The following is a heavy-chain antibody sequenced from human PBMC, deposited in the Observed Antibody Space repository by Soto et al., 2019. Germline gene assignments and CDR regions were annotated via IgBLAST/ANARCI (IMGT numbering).Heavy chain of an antibody. J-gene: IGHJ6*02. Sequence: GESLKISCKGSGYSFTSYWISWVRQMPGKGLEWMGRIDPSDSYTNYSPSFQGHVTISADKSISTAYLQWSSLKASDTAMYYCARLRSYESSAPHYYYYGIDVWGQGTTVTVSS. D-gene: IGHD3-22*01. CDR2: IDPSDSYT. CDR1: GYSFTSYW. CDR3: ARLRSYESSAPHYYYYGIDV. V-gene: IGHV5-10-1*01.